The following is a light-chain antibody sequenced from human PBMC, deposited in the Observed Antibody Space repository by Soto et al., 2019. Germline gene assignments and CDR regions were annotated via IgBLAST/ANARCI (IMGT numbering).Light chain of an antibody. V-gene: IGLV2-14*01. J-gene: IGLJ2*01. CDR2: EVR. CDR3: SSYTSSSLVV. CDR1: MRDVGAYNL. Sequence: QSVLTQPASVSGSAGQSITISCSGTMRDVGAYNLVSWYQQHPGTAPKLIIYEVRNRPSGISSRFSGSRSGNTASLTISGLQAEDEADYYCSSYTSSSLVVFGGGTKLTVL.